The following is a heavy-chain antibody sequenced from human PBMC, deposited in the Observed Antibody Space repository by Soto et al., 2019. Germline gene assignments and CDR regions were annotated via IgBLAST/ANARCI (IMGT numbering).Heavy chain of an antibody. D-gene: IGHD2-15*01. CDR1: GGSISSYY. Sequence: QVQLQESGPGLVKPSETLSLTCTVSGGSISSYYWSWIRQPPGKGLEWIGYIYNSGNTKYNPYLMSRVTISVVPPENQLSLYMSSVTAADTAGYYCARVLLGYPRHDHYFGMDVWGQGTTVTVSS. CDR3: ARVLLGYPRHDHYFGMDV. J-gene: IGHJ6*02. V-gene: IGHV4-59*01. CDR2: IYNSGNT.